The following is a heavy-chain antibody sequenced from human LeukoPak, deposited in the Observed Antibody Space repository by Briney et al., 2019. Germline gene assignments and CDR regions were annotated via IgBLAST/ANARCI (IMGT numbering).Heavy chain of an antibody. CDR2: NNPNSGGT. CDR1: GYTFTGYY. Sequence: ASVKVSCKASGYTFTGYYMHWVRQAPGQGLEWMGWNNPNSGGTNYAQKFQGRVTMTRDTSISTAYMELSRLRSDDTAVYYCARAGPHDFWSGHWGQGTLVTVSS. J-gene: IGHJ4*02. D-gene: IGHD3-3*01. CDR3: ARAGPHDFWSGH. V-gene: IGHV1-2*02.